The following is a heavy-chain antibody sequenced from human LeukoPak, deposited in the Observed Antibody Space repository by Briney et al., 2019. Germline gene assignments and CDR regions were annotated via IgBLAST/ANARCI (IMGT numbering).Heavy chain of an antibody. CDR2: INPNSGGT. J-gene: IGHJ3*02. CDR1: GYTFTGYY. CDR3: ARARMTTVTRTGKFDI. V-gene: IGHV1-2*02. Sequence: ASVKVSCKASGYTFTGYYMHWVRQAPGQGLEWMGWINPNSGGTNYAQKFQGRVTMTRDTSISTAYMELSRLRSDDTAVYYCARARMTTVTRTGKFDIWGQGTMVTVSS. D-gene: IGHD4-17*01.